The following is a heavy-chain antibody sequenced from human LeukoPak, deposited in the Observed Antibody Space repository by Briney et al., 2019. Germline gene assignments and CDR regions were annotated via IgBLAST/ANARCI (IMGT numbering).Heavy chain of an antibody. Sequence: GGSLRLSCAASGFTFNDYYMSWMRQAPGKGLEWVSFISSSGSSMYYAGSVKGRFTISRDNAKNSLYLQMNSLRAEDTALYYCAKGGSYGSGSYYEVAFDIWGQGTMVTVSS. CDR2: ISSSGSSM. V-gene: IGHV3-11*01. J-gene: IGHJ3*02. CDR3: AKGGSYGSGSYYEVAFDI. CDR1: GFTFNDYY. D-gene: IGHD3-10*01.